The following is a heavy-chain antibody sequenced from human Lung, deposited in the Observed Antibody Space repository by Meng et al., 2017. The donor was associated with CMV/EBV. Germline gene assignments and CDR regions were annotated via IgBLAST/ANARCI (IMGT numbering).Heavy chain of an antibody. J-gene: IGHJ4*02. CDR1: GDIVSSNRAA. CDR2: TYYRSKWYH. Sequence: GQCLGIPSQTPSLACATTGDIVSSNRAAWHWIRQFPSRGLEWLGRTYYRSKWYHEYAVSVKRRITISPDTPKNQFSLQLNSMTPEDTAVYYCARGINGGCGDWGQGTLVTVSS. D-gene: IGHD4-23*01. V-gene: IGHV6-1*01. CDR3: ARGINGGCGD.